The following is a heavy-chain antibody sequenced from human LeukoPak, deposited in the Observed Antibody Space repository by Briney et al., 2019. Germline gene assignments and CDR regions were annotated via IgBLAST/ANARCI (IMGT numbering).Heavy chain of an antibody. CDR1: GFTFSSHA. D-gene: IGHD3-16*01. CDR3: ARDSRGGGGY. CDR2: ISSSSSYI. J-gene: IGHJ4*02. Sequence: PGGSLRLSCAASGFTFSSHAMSWVRQAPGKGLEWVSSISSSSSYIYYADSVKGRFTISRDNAKNSLYLQMNGLRAEDTAVYYCARDSRGGGGYWGQGTLVTVSS. V-gene: IGHV3-21*01.